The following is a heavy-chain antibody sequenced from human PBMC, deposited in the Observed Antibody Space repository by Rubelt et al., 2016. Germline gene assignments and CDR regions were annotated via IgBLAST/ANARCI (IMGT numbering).Heavy chain of an antibody. V-gene: IGHV3-73*01. D-gene: IGHD3-9*01. J-gene: IGHJ4*02. Sequence: EVQLVESGGGLVQPGGSLKLSCAASGFSFSASAVHWVRQASGKGLEWVARIRSKADSYATAYAASVLGRFTISRDDSRNTAYLQINSLKTEDTAVYYCTACLTGSGLDYWGQGTLVTVSS. CDR1: GFSFSASA. CDR3: TACLTGSGLDY. CDR2: IRSKADSYAT.